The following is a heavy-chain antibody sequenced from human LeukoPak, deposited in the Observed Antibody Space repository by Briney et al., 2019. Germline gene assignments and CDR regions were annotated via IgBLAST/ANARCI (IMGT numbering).Heavy chain of an antibody. J-gene: IGHJ1*01. Sequence: GGSLRLSCAASGFTFSSYAMSWVRQARGKGLEWVSAISGSGGSTYYADSVKGRFTISRDNSKNTLYLQMNNLRAEDTAVYYCAKDFEQSTRAEYFHHWGQGTLVTVSS. D-gene: IGHD6-19*01. CDR3: AKDFEQSTRAEYFHH. V-gene: IGHV3-23*01. CDR2: ISGSGGST. CDR1: GFTFSSYA.